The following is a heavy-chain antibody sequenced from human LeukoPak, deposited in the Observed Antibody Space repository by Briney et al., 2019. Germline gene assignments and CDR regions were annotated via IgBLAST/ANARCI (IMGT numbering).Heavy chain of an antibody. V-gene: IGHV3-53*01. CDR3: ARELREHGIFDI. J-gene: IGHJ3*02. Sequence: GGSLRLSCAASRFTFSSHGMNWVRQAPGKGLEWVSEIYSDGSTYYAASVKGRFSISRDNSKNTVYLQMNSLRAEDTAVYYCARELREHGIFDIWGQGTMVTVSS. D-gene: IGHD1-26*01. CDR2: IYSDGST. CDR1: RFTFSSHG.